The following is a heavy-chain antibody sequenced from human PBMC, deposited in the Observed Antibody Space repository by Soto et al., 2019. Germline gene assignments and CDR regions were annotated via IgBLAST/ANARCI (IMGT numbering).Heavy chain of an antibody. CDR1: GYSFTIYW. Sequence: GESLKISCKGSGYSFTIYWINWVRQMPGKGLEWMGKIDPSGSSTTYSPSFQGHVTISADKSITTAYLQWSSLKASDTAMYYCARLGHDYSNSGMDVWGQGTTVTVSS. J-gene: IGHJ6*02. V-gene: IGHV5-10-1*01. CDR2: IDPSGSST. D-gene: IGHD4-4*01. CDR3: ARLGHDYSNSGMDV.